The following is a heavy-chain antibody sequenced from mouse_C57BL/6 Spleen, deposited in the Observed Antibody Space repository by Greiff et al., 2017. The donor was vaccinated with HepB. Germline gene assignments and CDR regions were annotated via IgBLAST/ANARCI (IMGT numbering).Heavy chain of an antibody. D-gene: IGHD2-4*01. CDR1: GYAFSSYW. Sequence: QVQLQQSGAELVKPGASVKISCKASGYAFSSYWMNWVKQRPGKGLEWIGQIYPGDGDTNYNGKFKGKATLTADKSSSTAYMQLSSLTSEDSAVYFCARGDDYDKDFDYWGQGTTLTVSS. CDR3: ARGDDYDKDFDY. J-gene: IGHJ2*01. V-gene: IGHV1-80*01. CDR2: IYPGDGDT.